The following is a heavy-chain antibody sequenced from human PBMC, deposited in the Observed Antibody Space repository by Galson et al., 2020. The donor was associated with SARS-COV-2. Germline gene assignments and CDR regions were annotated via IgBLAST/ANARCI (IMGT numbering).Heavy chain of an antibody. V-gene: IGHV4-31*03. D-gene: IGHD3-10*01. CDR3: RGGGSGSYAGDY. CDR2: IYYSGST. CDR1: GGSISSGGYY. Sequence: ASETLSLTCTVSGGSISSGGYYWSWIRQHPGKGLEWIGYIYYSGSTYYNPSLKSRVTISVDTSKNQFSLKLSSVTAADTAVYYIRGGGSGSYAGDYLGQGTLVTVSS. J-gene: IGHJ4*02.